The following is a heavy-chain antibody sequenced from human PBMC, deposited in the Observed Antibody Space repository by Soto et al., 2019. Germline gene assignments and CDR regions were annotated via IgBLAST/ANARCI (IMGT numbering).Heavy chain of an antibody. Sequence: PGGSLRLSCSASGFIFSESTIYWVRQVPGKGLEAISAVSTSGRSTYYADSVKDRFTISRDNSKNTLFLQMGSLRPEDTAIYYCVKQAHGLDGVAFDYWGQGPQVTVSS. CDR1: GFIFSEST. D-gene: IGHD2-15*01. CDR3: VKQAHGLDGVAFDY. J-gene: IGHJ4*02. CDR2: VSTSGRST. V-gene: IGHV3-64D*06.